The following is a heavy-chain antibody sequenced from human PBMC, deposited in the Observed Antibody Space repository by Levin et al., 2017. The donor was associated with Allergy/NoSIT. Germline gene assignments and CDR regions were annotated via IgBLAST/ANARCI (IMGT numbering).Heavy chain of an antibody. CDR3: ATFYDYSNATDY. CDR2: IWYDGSNE. Sequence: GSLRLSCAVSGFSFSSYGMYWVRQAPGKGLEWVAVIWYDGSNEYYGDAVKGRFTISRDNSENTLYLQMNSLRAEDTAVYYCATFYDYSNATDYWGQGTLVTVSS. D-gene: IGHD4-11*01. CDR1: GFSFSSYG. V-gene: IGHV3-33*07. J-gene: IGHJ4*02.